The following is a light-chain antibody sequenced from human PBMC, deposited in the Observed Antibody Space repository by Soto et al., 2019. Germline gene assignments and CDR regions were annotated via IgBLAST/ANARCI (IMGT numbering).Light chain of an antibody. J-gene: IGLJ2*01. Sequence: QLVLTQSPSASASLGASVKLTCTRSSGHSNYAIAWHQQQPEKGLRYLMKLNSDGSHTKGDGIPDRFSGSSSGAERYLTISSLQSEDEADYYCQTWGTGSVVYGGGTKLPVL. CDR3: QTWGTGSVV. V-gene: IGLV4-69*01. CDR1: SGHSNYA. CDR2: LNSDGSH.